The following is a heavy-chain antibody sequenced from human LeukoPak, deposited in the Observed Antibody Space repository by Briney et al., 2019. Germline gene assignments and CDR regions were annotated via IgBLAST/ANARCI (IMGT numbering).Heavy chain of an antibody. CDR1: GYTFTSYD. CDR2: MNPNSGNT. D-gene: IGHD3-10*01. V-gene: IGHV1-8*01. Sequence: VASVKVSCKASGYTFTSYDINWVRQATGQGLEWMGWMNPNSGNTGYAQKFQGRVTMTRNTSISTACMELSSLRSEDTAVYYCARGTLWFGELFQHWGQGTLVTVSS. CDR3: ARGTLWFGELFQH. J-gene: IGHJ4*02.